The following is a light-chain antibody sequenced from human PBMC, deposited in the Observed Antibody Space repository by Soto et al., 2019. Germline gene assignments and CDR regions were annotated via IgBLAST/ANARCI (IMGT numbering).Light chain of an antibody. Sequence: DIQMTQSPSTLSASVGDRVTITCRANQSITSWLAWYQQKPGKAPKLLISKASSLESGVPSRFSGSGSGTEFSLTISSLQPDDFATYYCQQYHSYSWTFGQGTKVEIK. V-gene: IGKV1-5*03. J-gene: IGKJ1*01. CDR1: QSITSW. CDR3: QQYHSYSWT. CDR2: KAS.